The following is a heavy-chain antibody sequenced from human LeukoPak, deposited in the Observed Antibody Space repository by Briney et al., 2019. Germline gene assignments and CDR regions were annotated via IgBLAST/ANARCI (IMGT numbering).Heavy chain of an antibody. Sequence: PGGSLRLSCAASGFTFSSYWMSWVRQAPGKGLEWVANIKQDGSEKYYVDSVKGRFTISRDNAKNSLFLQLNSLRVEDTAVYYSAGGRGWLVEYWGQGTLVTVSS. CDR1: GFTFSSYW. CDR3: AGGRGWLVEY. V-gene: IGHV3-7*05. J-gene: IGHJ4*02. CDR2: IKQDGSEK. D-gene: IGHD6-19*01.